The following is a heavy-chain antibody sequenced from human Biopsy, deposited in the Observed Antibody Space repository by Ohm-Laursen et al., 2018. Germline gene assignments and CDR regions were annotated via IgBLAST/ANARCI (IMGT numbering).Heavy chain of an antibody. J-gene: IGHJ4*02. D-gene: IGHD2-21*02. V-gene: IGHV4-59*01. CDR3: ARDDAVTVIRGLYY. CDR1: GGSISSYY. CDR2: IYYSGTT. Sequence: GTLSLTCTVSGGSISSYYWNWIRQPPGQGLVWIGYIYYSGTTDYSPSIKSRVIISIDKSKSQFFLKLSSVTAEDTAVYYCARDDAVTVIRGLYYWGQGTLVTVSS.